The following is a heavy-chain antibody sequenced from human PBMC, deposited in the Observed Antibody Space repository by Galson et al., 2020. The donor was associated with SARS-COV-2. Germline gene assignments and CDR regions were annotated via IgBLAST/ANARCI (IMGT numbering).Heavy chain of an antibody. CDR3: ARTIYFGDVSLGNWFDP. Sequence: SETLSLTCTVSGGSVSAGGFYWSWIRQPAGKGLEWIGRVSTIGSANYNPSLKSRITMSIDTSKNLFSLKMTSVTAADTAGYYCARTIYFGDVSLGNWFDPWGQGTLVIVSS. D-gene: IGHD3-10*01. V-gene: IGHV4-61*02. CDR1: GGSVSAGGFY. J-gene: IGHJ5*02. CDR2: VSTIGSA.